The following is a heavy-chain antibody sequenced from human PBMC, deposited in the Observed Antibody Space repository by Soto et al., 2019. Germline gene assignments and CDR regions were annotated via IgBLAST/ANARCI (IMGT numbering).Heavy chain of an antibody. J-gene: IGHJ4*02. CDR2: LSDSGGSI. Sequence: GGSLRLSCAASGFTFSSYGMAWVRQAPGKGLEWVSGLSDSGGSIYYADSVKGRFTISRDNSMNTLYLQMNTLRAEDTAVYYCAKVSSAWYAGFFDLWGQGTLVTVSS. CDR1: GFTFSSYG. CDR3: AKVSSAWYAGFFDL. V-gene: IGHV3-23*01. D-gene: IGHD2-8*01.